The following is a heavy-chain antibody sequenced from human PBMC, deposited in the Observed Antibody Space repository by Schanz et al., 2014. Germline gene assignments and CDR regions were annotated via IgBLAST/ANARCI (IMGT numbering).Heavy chain of an antibody. D-gene: IGHD1-1*01. CDR2: IKQDESER. V-gene: IGHV3-7*03. CDR1: GFTFSDAW. Sequence: DVQLVDSGGGLVQPGGSLRLSCAASGFTFSDAWMSWVRQAPGKGLEWVANIKQDESERSYVDSVKGRFTISRDNAKNTLFLQMDSLRVEDTAVYYCMAMGRNTSHYFDHWGQGTLXTVSS. J-gene: IGHJ4*02. CDR3: MAMGRNTSHYFDH.